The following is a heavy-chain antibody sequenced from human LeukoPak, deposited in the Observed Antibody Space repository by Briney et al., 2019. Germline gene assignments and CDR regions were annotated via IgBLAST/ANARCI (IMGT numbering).Heavy chain of an antibody. Sequence: ASVKVSCKASGYTFTSYDINWVRQATGQGLEWMGWMNPNSGNTGYARKFQGRVTMTRNTSISTAYMELSSLRSEDTAVYYCARGEYKSGGSCYPYWGQGTLVTVSS. V-gene: IGHV1-8*01. D-gene: IGHD2-15*01. CDR2: MNPNSGNT. CDR1: GYTFTSYD. J-gene: IGHJ4*02. CDR3: ARGEYKSGGSCYPY.